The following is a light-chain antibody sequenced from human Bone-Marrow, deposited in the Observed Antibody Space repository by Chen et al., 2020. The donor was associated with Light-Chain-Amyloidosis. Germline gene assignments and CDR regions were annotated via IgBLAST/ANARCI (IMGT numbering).Light chain of an antibody. CDR2: RDT. CDR3: QAADSSGTYEVI. Sequence: SYELTQPPSVSVSPGQTARITCSGDDLPTKYAYWYQQKPGQAPVLVIHRDTERPSGISERFSGSSSGATATLTISGGQAEDEADEHCQAADSSGTYEVIFGGGTKLTVL. CDR1: DLPTKY. J-gene: IGLJ2*01. V-gene: IGLV3-25*03.